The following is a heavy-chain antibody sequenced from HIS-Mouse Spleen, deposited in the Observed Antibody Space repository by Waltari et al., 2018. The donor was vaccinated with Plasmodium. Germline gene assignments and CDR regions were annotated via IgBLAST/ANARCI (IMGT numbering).Heavy chain of an antibody. CDR1: GGSIRSSSYS. CDR2: IYYSGST. Sequence: QLQLQESGPGLVKPSETLSLTCTVSGGSIRSSSYSWGWIRQPPGKGLEWIGSIYYSGSTYYNPYLKSRVTISVDTSKNQFSLKLSSVTAADTAVYYCARDRITGTSYFDYWGQGTLVTVSS. J-gene: IGHJ4*02. D-gene: IGHD1-7*01. CDR3: ARDRITGTSYFDY. V-gene: IGHV4-39*07.